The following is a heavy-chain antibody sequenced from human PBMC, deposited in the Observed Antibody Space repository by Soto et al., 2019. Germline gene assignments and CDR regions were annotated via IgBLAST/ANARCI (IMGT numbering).Heavy chain of an antibody. Sequence: VQLVQSGAEVKKPGASVKVSCKASGYTFTSYAINWVRQATGQGLEWMGWMNPNSGNTGYAQKFQGRVTMTRNTSISTAYMELSSLRSEDTAVYYCAREYSSSGGGSNWFDPWGQGTLVTVSS. J-gene: IGHJ5*02. D-gene: IGHD6-6*01. CDR3: AREYSSSGGGSNWFDP. CDR2: MNPNSGNT. CDR1: GYTFTSYA. V-gene: IGHV1-8*01.